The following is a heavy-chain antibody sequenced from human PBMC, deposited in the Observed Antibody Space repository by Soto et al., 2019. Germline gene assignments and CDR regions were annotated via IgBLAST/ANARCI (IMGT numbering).Heavy chain of an antibody. CDR3: ARKGFLDWFLDF. J-gene: IGHJ4*02. D-gene: IGHD3-9*01. CDR2: VNPNSGDT. V-gene: IGHV1-8*01. Sequence: QVQLVQSGAEVKKPGASVKVSCKASGYTFSSYDITWVRQAAGQGLEWMGWVNPNSGDTDYAQKFQGRVTMTRDTSRRTAYMELSSLRSEDSAVYYCARKGFLDWFLDFWGQGTLVNVSS. CDR1: GYTFSSYD.